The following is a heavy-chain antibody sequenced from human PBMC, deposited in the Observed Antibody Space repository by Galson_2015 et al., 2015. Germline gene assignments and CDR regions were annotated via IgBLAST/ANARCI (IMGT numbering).Heavy chain of an antibody. CDR2: TYYRSKWYN. D-gene: IGHD6-13*01. CDR3: ARGPPPIAAAGGGFWYFDL. J-gene: IGHJ2*01. Sequence: CAISGDSVSSHSAAWNWIRQSPSRGLEWLGRTYYRSKWYNDYAVSVKSRITINPDTSKNQFSLQLNSVTPEDTAVYYCARGPPPIAAAGGGFWYFDLWGRGTLVTVSS. V-gene: IGHV6-1*01. CDR1: GDSVSSHSAA.